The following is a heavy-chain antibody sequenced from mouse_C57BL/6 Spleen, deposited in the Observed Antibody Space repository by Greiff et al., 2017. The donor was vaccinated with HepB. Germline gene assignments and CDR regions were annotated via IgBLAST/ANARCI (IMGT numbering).Heavy chain of an antibody. CDR3: ARTGGPYAMDY. V-gene: IGHV5-17*01. CDR2: ISSGSSTI. CDR1: GFTFSDYG. D-gene: IGHD1-1*02. J-gene: IGHJ4*01. Sequence: EVKVVESGGGLVKPGGSLKLSCAASGFTFSDYGMHWVRQAPEKGLEWVAYISSGSSTIYYADTVKGRFTISRDNAKNTLFLQMTSLRSEDTAMYYCARTGGPYAMDYWGQGTSVTVSS.